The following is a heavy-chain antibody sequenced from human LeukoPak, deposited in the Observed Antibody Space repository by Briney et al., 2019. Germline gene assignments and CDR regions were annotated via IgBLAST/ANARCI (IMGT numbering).Heavy chain of an antibody. J-gene: IGHJ4*02. CDR1: GFTFSRYD. D-gene: IGHD6-19*01. CDR3: AKKSYRSGWYLYLDF. V-gene: IGHV3-23*01. Sequence: GGSLTLSCVASGFTFSRYDMSWVRQAPGKGLEWVSGINGSGGSTYYADSERGRYTISRDHSKNTLLLQMNRLGAEDTAVYYFAKKSYRSGWYLYLDFWGQGTLVTVSS. CDR2: INGSGGST.